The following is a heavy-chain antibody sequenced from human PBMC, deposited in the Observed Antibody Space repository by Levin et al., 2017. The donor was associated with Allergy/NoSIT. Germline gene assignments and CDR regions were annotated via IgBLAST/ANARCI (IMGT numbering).Heavy chain of an antibody. J-gene: IGHJ4*02. V-gene: IGHV4-39*01. CDR3: ARQEGDDYSISGFIDF. CDR2: IYYSGRT. D-gene: IGHD4-11*01. CDR1: GGSIRSGRYY. Sequence: SQTLSLTCSVSGGSIRSGRYYWGWIRQPPGKGLEWIGSIYYSGRTFYNLSLKSRITIFKDTSKNQFSLRLSSVTAADTAVYYCARQEGDDYSISGFIDFWGQGTLVTVAS.